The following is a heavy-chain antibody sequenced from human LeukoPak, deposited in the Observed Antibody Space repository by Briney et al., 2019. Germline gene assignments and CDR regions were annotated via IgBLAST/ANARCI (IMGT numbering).Heavy chain of an antibody. CDR2: INPSGGST. J-gene: IGHJ4*02. Sequence: ASVKVSCKAFGYSLTNYYVHWMRQAPGQGLEWMGEINPSGGSTSYAQKFQGRITVTRDTYMNTVYMDLSSLRSEDTATYYCARGAPTTRIGAGRFDYWGQGSLLTVAS. CDR3: ARGAPTTRIGAGRFDY. CDR1: GYSLTNYY. V-gene: IGHV1-46*01. D-gene: IGHD5-12*01.